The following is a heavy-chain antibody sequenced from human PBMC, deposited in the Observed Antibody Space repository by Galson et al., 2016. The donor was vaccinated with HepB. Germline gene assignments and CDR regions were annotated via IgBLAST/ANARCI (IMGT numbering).Heavy chain of an antibody. D-gene: IGHD3-9*01. CDR1: GFTFHNYE. J-gene: IGHJ4*02. CDR2: ISGRDGTI. Sequence: SLRLSCAASGFTFHNYEMNWVRQAPGKGLEWISYISGRDGTIYYADSVKGRFTISSDNSNNSLFLQMNSLRDDDTAVYYCAREPVRLDDLLTGPPKNPDYWGQGTLVSVSS. CDR3: AREPVRLDDLLTGPPKNPDY. V-gene: IGHV3-48*03.